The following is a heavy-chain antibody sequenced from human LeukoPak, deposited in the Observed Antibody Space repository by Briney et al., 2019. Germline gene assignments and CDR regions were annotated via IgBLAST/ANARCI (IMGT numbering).Heavy chain of an antibody. D-gene: IGHD1-26*01. CDR1: GGSISSYY. CDR3: AREGPLYIVGATLGWFDP. CDR2: IYTSGST. Sequence: SETLSLTCTVSGGSISSYYWSWIRQPAGKGLEWIGRIYTSGSTNYNPSLRSRVTMSVDTSKNQFSLKLSSVTAADTAVYYCAREGPLYIVGATLGWFDPWGQGTLVTVSS. J-gene: IGHJ5*02. V-gene: IGHV4-4*07.